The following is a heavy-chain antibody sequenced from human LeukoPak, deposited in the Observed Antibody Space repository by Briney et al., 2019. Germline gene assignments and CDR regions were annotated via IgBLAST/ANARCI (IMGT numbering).Heavy chain of an antibody. J-gene: IGHJ6*03. CDR2: IDSDGTNT. V-gene: IGHV3-74*01. CDR3: AKEIGVVPARYMDV. D-gene: IGHD2-2*01. CDR1: EFTFSTYC. Sequence: GGSLRLSCAASEFTFSTYCMHWVRQAPGKGLVWVSCIDSDGTNTDYADSVKGRFIISRDNSKNTLYLQMNSLRAEDTAVYYCAKEIGVVPARYMDVWGKGTTVTVSS.